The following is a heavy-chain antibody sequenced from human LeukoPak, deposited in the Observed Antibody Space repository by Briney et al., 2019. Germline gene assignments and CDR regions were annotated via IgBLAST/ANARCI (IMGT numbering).Heavy chain of an antibody. CDR2: ISGSGNSR. CDR1: GFTFSSYA. Sequence: PGGSLRLSCAASGFTFSSYAMSWVRQAPGKGLEWVSAISGSGNSRYYADSVKGRFTISRDNSKNTLYLQMNSLRAEDTAVYYCAKEVAIFGVVTKPFDYWGQGTLVTVSS. CDR3: AKEVAIFGVVTKPFDY. J-gene: IGHJ4*02. V-gene: IGHV3-23*01. D-gene: IGHD3-3*01.